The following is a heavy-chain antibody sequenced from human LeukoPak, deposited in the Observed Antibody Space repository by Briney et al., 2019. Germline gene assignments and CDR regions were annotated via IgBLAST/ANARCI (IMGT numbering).Heavy chain of an antibody. CDR1: GFTFSSCG. D-gene: IGHD1-14*01. V-gene: IGHV3-21*01. J-gene: IGHJ4*02. CDR2: IGPTGTDR. Sequence: GGSLRLSCAASGFTFSSCGFNWVRQAPGKGLEWVSSIGPTGTDRYYADSVRGRFTISRDNAKNSMYLQMDSLRDEDTAVYYCATETIGRHYDYWGQGTLLTVSS. CDR3: ATETIGRHYDY.